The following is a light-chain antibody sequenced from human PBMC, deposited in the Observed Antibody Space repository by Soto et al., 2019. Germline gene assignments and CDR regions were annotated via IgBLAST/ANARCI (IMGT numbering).Light chain of an antibody. Sequence: EIVLTHSPATLSLSPSERAALSCSASQSVSSYLAWYQQKPGQAPRLLIYDASNRATGIPARFSGSGSGTDFTLTISSLEPEDFAVYYCQQRSNWPWTFGQGTKVDIK. CDR1: QSVSSY. J-gene: IGKJ1*01. V-gene: IGKV3-11*01. CDR3: QQRSNWPWT. CDR2: DAS.